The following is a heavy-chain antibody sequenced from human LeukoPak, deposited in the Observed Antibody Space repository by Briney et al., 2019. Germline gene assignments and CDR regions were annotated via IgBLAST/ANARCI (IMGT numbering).Heavy chain of an antibody. J-gene: IGHJ5*02. Sequence: PSETLSLTCTVSGGSLGSFYWSWIRQPAGKGLEWIGRIYSSGSTDYNSSLKSRVTMSVATSNNQFSLKLSSVTAADSPRYYCVRELRSFSFGSGNMCYPWGQGTLVTVSS. CDR3: VRELRSFSFGSGNMCYP. CDR2: IYSSGST. CDR1: GGSLGSFY. V-gene: IGHV4-4*07. D-gene: IGHD3-10*01.